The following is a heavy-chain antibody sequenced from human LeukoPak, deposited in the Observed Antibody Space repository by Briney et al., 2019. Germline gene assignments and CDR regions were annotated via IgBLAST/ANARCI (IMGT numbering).Heavy chain of an antibody. CDR3: ARESGYHGSGFDP. V-gene: IGHV3-23*01. J-gene: IGHJ5*02. CDR2: IRPSGDNT. CDR1: GFTFSSYD. D-gene: IGHD3-10*01. Sequence: GGSLRLSCAASGFTFSSYDMTWVRQAPGRGLEWVSSIRPSGDNTYYGDSVKGRFTISRDNAKDTLYLQMNSLRDEDTAVYYCARESGYHGSGFDPWGQGTLVTVSS.